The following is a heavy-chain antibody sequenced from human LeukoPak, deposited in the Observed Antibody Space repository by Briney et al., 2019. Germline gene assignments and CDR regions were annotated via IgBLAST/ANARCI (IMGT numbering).Heavy chain of an antibody. Sequence: PGGSLRLSCAASGFSFRTYAMSWVRQAPGKGLEWVSVISGSGAGTYYADSVTGRFTISRDNAKNTLYLQMNSLRAEDTAVYFCAKDPNTYEFSSSMDVWGKGTTVTVSS. J-gene: IGHJ6*03. CDR2: ISGSGAGT. D-gene: IGHD5-12*01. CDR1: GFSFRTYA. V-gene: IGHV3-23*01. CDR3: AKDPNTYEFSSSMDV.